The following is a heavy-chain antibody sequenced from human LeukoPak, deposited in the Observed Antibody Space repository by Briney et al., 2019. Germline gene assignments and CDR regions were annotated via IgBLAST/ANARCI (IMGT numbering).Heavy chain of an antibody. Sequence: SETLSLTCTVSGVSISSSNSYWGWIRQPPGKGLEWIGSIYYSGNTYYNASLKSQVSISIDTSKNQFSLKLSSVTAADTAVYFCARVARITMLVGWGQGTMVTVSS. CDR1: GVSISSSNSY. V-gene: IGHV4-39*07. CDR2: IYYSGNT. D-gene: IGHD3-22*01. J-gene: IGHJ3*01. CDR3: ARVARITMLVG.